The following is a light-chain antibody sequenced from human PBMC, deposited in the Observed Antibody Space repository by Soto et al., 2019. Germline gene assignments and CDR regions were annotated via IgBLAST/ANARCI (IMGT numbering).Light chain of an antibody. CDR2: AAS. V-gene: IGKV1-8*01. Sequence: AIRMTQSPSSLSASTGDRVTITCRASQGISSYLAWYQQKPGKAPKLLIYAASTLQSGVPSRFSGSGSGTDFTLTISCLQSEDFATYYCQQYYSYWTCGQGTKVEIK. J-gene: IGKJ1*01. CDR3: QQYYSYWT. CDR1: QGISSY.